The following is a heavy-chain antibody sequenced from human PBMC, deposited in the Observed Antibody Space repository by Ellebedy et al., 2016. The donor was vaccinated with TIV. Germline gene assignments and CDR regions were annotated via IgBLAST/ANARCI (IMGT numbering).Heavy chain of an antibody. CDR1: GYTFTSYD. CDR2: MNPNSGNT. J-gene: IGHJ5*02. D-gene: IGHD1-1*01. V-gene: IGHV1-8*01. CDR3: ARGGPKGENDWIDP. Sequence: AASVKVSCKASGYTFTSYDINWVRQATGQGLEWMGWMNPNSGNTEYAQKFQGRVTMTRHTSIGTAYMELSSLKSEDTAIYYCARGGPKGENDWIDPWGQGTLVTVSS.